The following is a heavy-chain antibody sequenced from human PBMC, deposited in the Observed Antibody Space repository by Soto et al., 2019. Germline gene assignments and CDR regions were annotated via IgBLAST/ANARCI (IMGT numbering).Heavy chain of an antibody. Sequence: GSLRLSCAASGFTFSNAWMSWVRQAPGKGLEWVGRIKSKTDGGTTDYAAPVKGRFTISRDDSKNTLYLQMNSLKTEDTAVYYCTTNSPFYYDFWSGYWPIDAFDIWGQRTMGTVSS. CDR2: IKSKTDGGTT. D-gene: IGHD3-3*01. CDR3: TTNSPFYYDFWSGYWPIDAFDI. V-gene: IGHV3-15*01. CDR1: GFTFSNAW. J-gene: IGHJ3*02.